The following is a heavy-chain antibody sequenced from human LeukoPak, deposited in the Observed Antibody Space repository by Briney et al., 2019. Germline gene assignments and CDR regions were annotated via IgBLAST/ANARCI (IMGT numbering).Heavy chain of an antibody. V-gene: IGHV3-23*01. CDR1: GFTFSSYA. Sequence: GGTLRLSCPASGFTFSSYAMSWVRQAPGKGLEWVSAISGSGGSTYYADSVKGRFTISRDNSKNTLYLQMNSLRAEDTAVYYCAKSPMSPDYYDSSGYLDYWGQGTLVTVSS. D-gene: IGHD3-22*01. J-gene: IGHJ4*02. CDR2: ISGSGGST. CDR3: AKSPMSPDYYDSSGYLDY.